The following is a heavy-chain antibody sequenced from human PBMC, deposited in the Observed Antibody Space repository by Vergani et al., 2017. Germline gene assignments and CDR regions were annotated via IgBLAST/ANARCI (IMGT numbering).Heavy chain of an antibody. CDR2: IIPILGIA. D-gene: IGHD5-12*01. J-gene: IGHJ4*02. Sequence: QVQLVQSGAEVKKPGSSVKVSCKASGGPFKNSAFSWVRQAPGQGLEWMGRIIPILGIANYAQKFQGRVTITADKSTSTAYMELSSLRSEDTAVYYCASLKATTSQNFDYWGQGTLVTVSS. CDR3: ASLKATTSQNFDY. CDR1: GGPFKNSA. V-gene: IGHV1-69*04.